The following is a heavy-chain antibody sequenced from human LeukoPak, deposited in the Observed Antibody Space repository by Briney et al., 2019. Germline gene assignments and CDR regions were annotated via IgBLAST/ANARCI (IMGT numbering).Heavy chain of an antibody. J-gene: IGHJ4*02. V-gene: IGHV4-31*11. CDR1: GGSFSGYY. D-gene: IGHD4-23*01. Sequence: SETLSLTCAVYGGSFSGYYWRWIRQHPGKGLEWIGCLHSTGSTYYNPSLKSRLSISVGASKNQFSLRLNSVTAADTAVYYCARDRGDYGGDPGNFDYWGQGTLVTVSS. CDR2: LHSTGST. CDR3: ARDRGDYGGDPGNFDY.